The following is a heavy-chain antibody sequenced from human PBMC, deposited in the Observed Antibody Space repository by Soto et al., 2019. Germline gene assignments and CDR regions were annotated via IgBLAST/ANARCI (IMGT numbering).Heavy chain of an antibody. D-gene: IGHD3-3*01. CDR2: ISYDGSNK. V-gene: IGHV3-30-3*01. Sequence: QVQLVESGGGVVQPGRSLRLSCAASGFTFSTYAMHWVRQAPGKGLEWVAVISYDGSNKYYTDSGKGRFTISRANSTITLYLQMNSLRAEDTAVYYCARHKSDLRFFELSYYFDSWGQGTLVTVSS. CDR3: ARHKSDLRFFELSYYFDS. CDR1: GFTFSTYA. J-gene: IGHJ4*02.